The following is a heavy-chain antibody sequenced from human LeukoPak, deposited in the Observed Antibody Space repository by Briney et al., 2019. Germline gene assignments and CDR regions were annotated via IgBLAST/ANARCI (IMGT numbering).Heavy chain of an antibody. CDR2: LSVYNGNT. J-gene: IGHJ5*02. CDR3: ARDVNGYYYDSHGYYPTDL. CDR1: GYIFTSYG. Sequence: ASVKVSCKASGYIFTSYGISWVRQAPGQGLEWMGWLSVYNGNTNYPQRLQGRVTMTTDTSTTTAYIELRSLRSDDTAVYYCARDVNGYYYDSHGYYPTDLWGQGTRVTVSS. D-gene: IGHD3-22*01. V-gene: IGHV1-18*01.